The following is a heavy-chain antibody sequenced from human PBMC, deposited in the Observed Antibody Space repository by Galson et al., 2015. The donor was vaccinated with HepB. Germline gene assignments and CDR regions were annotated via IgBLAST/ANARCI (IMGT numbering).Heavy chain of an antibody. Sequence: LSLTCAVSGGSISSSNWWSWVRQPPGKGLEWIGEIYHSGSTNYNPSLKSRVTISVDKSKNQFSLKLSSVTAADTAVYYCARGWYGDYVAWFDPWGQGTLVTVSS. CDR2: IYHSGST. V-gene: IGHV4-4*02. J-gene: IGHJ5*02. D-gene: IGHD4-17*01. CDR3: ARGWYGDYVAWFDP. CDR1: GGSISSSNW.